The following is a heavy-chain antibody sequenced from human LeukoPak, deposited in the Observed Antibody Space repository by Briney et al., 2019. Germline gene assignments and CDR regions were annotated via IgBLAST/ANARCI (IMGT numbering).Heavy chain of an antibody. CDR3: ARLRIGYDSSGYGIDY. CDR1: GGSISSYY. Sequence: SETLSLTCTVSGGSISSYYWSWIRQPPGKGLEWIGYIYYSGSTNYNPSLKSRVIISVDTSKNQFSLKLSSVTAADTAVYYCARLRIGYDSSGYGIDYWGQGTLVTVSS. J-gene: IGHJ4*02. CDR2: IYYSGST. D-gene: IGHD3-22*01. V-gene: IGHV4-59*01.